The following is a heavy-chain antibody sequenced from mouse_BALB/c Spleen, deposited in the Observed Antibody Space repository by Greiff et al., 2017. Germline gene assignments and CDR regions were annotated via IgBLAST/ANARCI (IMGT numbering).Heavy chain of an antibody. CDR3: ARSYDYDDDGRPMDY. Sequence: VQLQQSGPELVKPGASVKMSCKASGYTFTSYVMHWVKQKPGQGLEWIGYINPYNDGTKYNEKFKGKATLTSDKSSSTAYMELSSLTSEDSAVYYCARSYDYDDDGRPMDYWGQGTSVTVSS. CDR2: INPYNDGT. J-gene: IGHJ4*01. V-gene: IGHV1-14*01. D-gene: IGHD2-4*01. CDR1: GYTFTSYV.